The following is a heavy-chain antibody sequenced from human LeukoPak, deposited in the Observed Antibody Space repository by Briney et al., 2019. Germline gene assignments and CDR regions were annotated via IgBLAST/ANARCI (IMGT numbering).Heavy chain of an antibody. CDR1: EYTLTELS. J-gene: IGHJ3*02. D-gene: IGHD3-9*01. CDR3: ATPAQYFTGAFDT. Sequence: ASVKVSCKVSEYTLTELSMHWVRQAPGKGLEWMGGSNPEDGGTIYAQKFQGRVTMTEDTSTDTAYMELSSLRSEDTAVYYCATPAQYFTGAFDTWGQGTMVTVSS. V-gene: IGHV1-24*01. CDR2: SNPEDGGT.